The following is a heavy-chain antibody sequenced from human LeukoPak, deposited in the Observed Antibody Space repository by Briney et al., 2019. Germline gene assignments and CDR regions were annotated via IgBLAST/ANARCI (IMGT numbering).Heavy chain of an antibody. J-gene: IGHJ6*02. D-gene: IGHD3-3*01. Sequence: GGSLRLSCGASGFTFSSYAMSWVRQAPGKGLEWVSAISGSGGSTYYADSVKGRFTISRDNSKNTLYLQMNSLRAEDTAVYYCAKGPTILYYYYYGMDVWGQGTTVTVSS. CDR1: GFTFSSYA. CDR3: AKGPTILYYYYYGMDV. CDR2: ISGSGGST. V-gene: IGHV3-23*01.